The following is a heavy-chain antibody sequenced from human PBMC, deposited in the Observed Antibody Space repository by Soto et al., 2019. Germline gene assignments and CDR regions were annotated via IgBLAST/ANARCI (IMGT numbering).Heavy chain of an antibody. CDR3: TTLYCSGGSCYSR. CDR2: IKSKTDGGTT. V-gene: IGHV3-15*07. Sequence: EVQLVESGGGLVKPGGSLRLSCAASGFTFSNAWMNWVRQAPGKGLEWVGRIKSKTDGGTTDYAAPVKGRFTISRDDSKNTLYLQMNSLKTEDTAVYYCTTLYCSGGSCYSRRGQGTLVTVSS. CDR1: GFTFSNAW. J-gene: IGHJ4*02. D-gene: IGHD2-15*01.